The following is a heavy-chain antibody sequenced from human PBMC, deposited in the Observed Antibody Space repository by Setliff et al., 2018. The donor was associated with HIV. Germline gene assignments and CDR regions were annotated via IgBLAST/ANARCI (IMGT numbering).Heavy chain of an antibody. Sequence: ASVLVSCKASGYTFTGYYMHWVRQAPGQGLEWMGWINTNSGGTNYAQKFQGRVTMTRDTSISTAYMELSRLRSEDTAVYYCSREVFAYYYGSGSYIYYSGQGTLVTVSS. J-gene: IGHJ4*02. CDR1: GYTFTGYY. CDR3: SREVFAYYYGSGSYIYY. CDR2: INTNSGGT. V-gene: IGHV1-2*02. D-gene: IGHD3-10*01.